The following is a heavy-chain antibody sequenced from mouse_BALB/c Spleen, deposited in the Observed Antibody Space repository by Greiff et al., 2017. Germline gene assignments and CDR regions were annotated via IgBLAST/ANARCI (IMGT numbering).Heavy chain of an antibody. J-gene: IGHJ2*01. CDR2: IYPGDGDT. CDR3: ARGVSTTVVIDY. D-gene: IGHD1-1*01. V-gene: IGHV1-80*01. CDR1: GYAFSSYW. Sequence: VMLMESGAELVRPGSSVKLSCTASGYAFSSYWMNWVKQRPGQGLEWIGQIYPGDGDTNYNGTFKGKATLTADKSSSPSYMQISSLTSEDSAVYFCARGVSTTVVIDYWGQGTTLTVSA.